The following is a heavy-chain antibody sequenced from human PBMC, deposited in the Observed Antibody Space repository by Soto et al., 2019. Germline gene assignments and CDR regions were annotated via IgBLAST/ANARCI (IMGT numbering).Heavy chain of an antibody. J-gene: IGHJ6*02. Sequence: SVKVSCKASGFTFTSSAVQWVRQARGQRLEWIGWIVVGSGNTNYAQKFQERVTITRDMSTSTAYMELSSLRSEDTAVYYCAREVGVAVAGTFHYYYGMDVWGQGTTVTVSS. CDR2: IVVGSGNT. CDR1: GFTFTSSA. CDR3: AREVGVAVAGTFHYYYGMDV. V-gene: IGHV1-58*01. D-gene: IGHD6-19*01.